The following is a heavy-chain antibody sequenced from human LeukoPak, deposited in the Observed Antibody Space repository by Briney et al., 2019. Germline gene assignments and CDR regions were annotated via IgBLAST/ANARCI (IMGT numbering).Heavy chain of an antibody. CDR1: GFIFSSYW. CDR2: SNIDGSST. Sequence: PGGSLRLSCAASGFIFSSYWMSWVRQAPGKGLVRVSRSNIDGSSTSYADSVKGRFTISRDNAKNTLYLQMNSLRAEDTAVYYCARSSGGSYSYSWGQGTLVTVSS. V-gene: IGHV3-74*01. J-gene: IGHJ4*02. CDR3: ARSSGGSYSYS. D-gene: IGHD2-15*01.